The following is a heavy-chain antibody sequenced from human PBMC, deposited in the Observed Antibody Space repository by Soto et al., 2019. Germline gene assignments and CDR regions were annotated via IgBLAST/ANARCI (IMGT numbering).Heavy chain of an antibody. CDR3: ARRVRVAGFDY. D-gene: IGHD6-19*01. CDR2: SYYSGGT. V-gene: IGHV4-39*01. J-gene: IGHJ4*02. Sequence: QLQLQESGPGLVKPSETLSLTCTVSCGSISSSSYYWGWIRQPPGKGLEWIGSSYYSGGTYYNPSLKSRVTISVDTSKNQFSPKLSSVTAADTAVYYCARRVRVAGFDYWGQGTLVTVSS. CDR1: CGSISSSSYY.